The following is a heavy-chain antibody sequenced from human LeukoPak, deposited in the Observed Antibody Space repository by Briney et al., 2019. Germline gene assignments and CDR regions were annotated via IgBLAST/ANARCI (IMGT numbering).Heavy chain of an antibody. CDR2: INSDGSST. J-gene: IGHJ3*02. CDR3: ASSDWDAAFDI. D-gene: IGHD1-1*01. Sequence: GGSLRLSCAASGFAFSNNWMHLGRQAPGQGLLWVSRINSDGSSTSYADSVKARFTISRDNANNTLYLQMNSLRAEDTAVYYCASSDWDAAFDIRGQG. V-gene: IGHV3-74*01. CDR1: GFAFSNNW.